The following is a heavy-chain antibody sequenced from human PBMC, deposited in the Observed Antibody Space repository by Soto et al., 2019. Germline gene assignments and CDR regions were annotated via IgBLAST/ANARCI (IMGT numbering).Heavy chain of an antibody. CDR3: ARQGFGELHGLVDV. D-gene: IGHD3-10*01. CDR1: GGSISSDDYY. Sequence: PSETLSLTCTVSGGSISSDDYYWSWIRQPPGKGLEWIGHIYYGGSTYYNPSLKSRVTISVDTSKKQFSLKLSSVTAADTAVYYCARQGFGELHGLVDVWGQGTTVTVSS. CDR2: IYYGGST. J-gene: IGHJ6*02. V-gene: IGHV4-30-4*01.